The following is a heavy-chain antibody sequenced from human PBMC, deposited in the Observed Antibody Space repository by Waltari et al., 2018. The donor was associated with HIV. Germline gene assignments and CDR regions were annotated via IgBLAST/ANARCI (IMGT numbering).Heavy chain of an antibody. CDR3: AKDGRDGVYVEH. J-gene: IGHJ1*01. D-gene: IGHD2-8*01. CDR1: GFTFADYA. V-gene: IGHV3-9*01. CDR2: VNWNSDSI. Sequence: EVQLVESGGGLVQPGRSLRLSCAASGFTFADYAMPWVRQAPGKGLEWVSGVNWNSDSIGYADSVKGRFTISRDNAKNSLYLQMNSLRLEDTAFYYCAKDGRDGVYVEHWGQGTLVTVSS.